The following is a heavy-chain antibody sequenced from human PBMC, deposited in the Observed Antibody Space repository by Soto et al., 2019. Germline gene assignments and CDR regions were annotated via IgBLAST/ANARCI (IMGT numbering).Heavy chain of an antibody. V-gene: IGHV4-30-4*01. CDR3: ARDLRQLLRQGSYYYGMDV. CDR1: GGSISSGDYY. D-gene: IGHD2-2*01. CDR2: IYYSGST. J-gene: IGHJ6*02. Sequence: SETLSLTCTVSGGSISSGDYYWSWIRQPPGKGLEWIGYIYYSGSTYYNPSLKSRVTISVDTSKNQFSLKLSSVTAADTAVYYCARDLRQLLRQGSYYYGMDVWGQGTTVTVSS.